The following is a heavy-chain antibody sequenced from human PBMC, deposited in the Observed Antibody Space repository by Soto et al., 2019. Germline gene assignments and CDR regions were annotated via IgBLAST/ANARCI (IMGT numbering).Heavy chain of an antibody. Sequence: QPGGSLRLSCAASGFTFSSYGMHWVRQAPGKGLEWVAVIWYDGSNKYYADSVKGRFTISRDNSKNTLYLQMNSLRAEDTAVYYCARDWRPYCSGGSCYSGGFDYWGQGTLVTVSS. CDR2: IWYDGSNK. D-gene: IGHD2-15*01. CDR3: ARDWRPYCSGGSCYSGGFDY. CDR1: GFTFSSYG. V-gene: IGHV3-33*01. J-gene: IGHJ4*02.